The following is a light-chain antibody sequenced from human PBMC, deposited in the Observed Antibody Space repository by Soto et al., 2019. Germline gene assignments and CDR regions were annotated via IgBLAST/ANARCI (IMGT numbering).Light chain of an antibody. V-gene: IGKV1-39*01. CDR1: QSISTY. CDR3: QQSYSTPQT. Sequence: DIPMTQSPSSLSASVGDRVTITCRASQSISTYLNWYQLKPGKAPKILIYAASSLQSGVPSRFSGSGSGTDFTLTISSLQPEDFATYYCQQSYSTPQTFGPGTKVDIK. CDR2: AAS. J-gene: IGKJ3*01.